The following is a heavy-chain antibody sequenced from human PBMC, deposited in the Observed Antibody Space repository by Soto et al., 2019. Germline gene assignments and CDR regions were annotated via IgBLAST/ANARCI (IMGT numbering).Heavy chain of an antibody. Sequence: GESLKISCKGSGYSFNMYWIAWVRQMPGQGPEWMGIIYPGDSDTTYSSSFQGQATISADKTISTVYLQLSSLKASDTAMYYCARKPSYMDTINNDAFDIWGQGTMVTVSS. J-gene: IGHJ3*02. CDR2: IYPGDSDT. V-gene: IGHV5-51*01. CDR1: GYSFNMYW. CDR3: ARKPSYMDTINNDAFDI. D-gene: IGHD5-18*01.